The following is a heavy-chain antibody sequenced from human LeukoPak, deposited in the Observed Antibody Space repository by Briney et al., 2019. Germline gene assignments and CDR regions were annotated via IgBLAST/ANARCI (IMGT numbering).Heavy chain of an antibody. D-gene: IGHD3-10*01. CDR3: ARNKFFGSPFDY. V-gene: IGHV4-4*07. CDR2: IYTSGST. Sequence: PSETLSLTCIVSGGSISSYYWSWIRQPAGKGLEWIGRIYTSGSTNYNPSLKSRVTMSVDTSKNQFSLKLSSVTAADTAVYYCARNKFFGSPFDYWGQETLVTVSS. J-gene: IGHJ4*02. CDR1: GGSISSYY.